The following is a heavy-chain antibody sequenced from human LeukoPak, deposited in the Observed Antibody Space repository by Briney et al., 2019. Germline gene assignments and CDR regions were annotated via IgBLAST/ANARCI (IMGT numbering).Heavy chain of an antibody. CDR2: INTSGDTI. CDR3: AKLSSGGNSYFDY. V-gene: IGHV3-11*04. D-gene: IGHD4-23*01. Sequence: GGSLRLSCAASGFAFNDYYMTWIRQAPGKGLEWLSYINTSGDTIYYADSVKGRFTISRDNAKKSLYLQMNNLRADDTAVYYCAKLSSGGNSYFDYWGQGTLVTVSS. J-gene: IGHJ4*02. CDR1: GFAFNDYY.